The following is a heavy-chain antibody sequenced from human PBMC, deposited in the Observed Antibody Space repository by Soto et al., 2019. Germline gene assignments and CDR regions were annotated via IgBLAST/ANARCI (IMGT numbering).Heavy chain of an antibody. CDR2: ISSSSSYI. Sequence: GGSLRLSCTASGFTFSSYSMNWVRQAPGKGLEWVSSISSSSSYIYYADSVKGRFTISRDNAKNSLYLQMNSLRAEDTAVYYCARGGVRGAIIYYWGQGTLVTVSS. CDR1: GFTFSSYS. D-gene: IGHD3-10*01. CDR3: ARGGVRGAIIYY. J-gene: IGHJ4*02. V-gene: IGHV3-21*01.